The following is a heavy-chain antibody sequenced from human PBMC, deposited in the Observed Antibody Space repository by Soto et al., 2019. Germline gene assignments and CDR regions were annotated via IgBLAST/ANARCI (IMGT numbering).Heavy chain of an antibody. J-gene: IGHJ3*02. CDR1: GFTFSSYA. Sequence: PGGSLRLSCAASGFTFSSYAMSWVRQAPGKGLEWVSAISGSGGSTYYADSVKGRFTISRDNSKNTLYLQMNSLRAEDTAVYYCAKTWGYCSSTSCGDAFDIWGQGTMVTVSS. D-gene: IGHD2-2*01. CDR3: AKTWGYCSSTSCGDAFDI. CDR2: ISGSGGST. V-gene: IGHV3-23*01.